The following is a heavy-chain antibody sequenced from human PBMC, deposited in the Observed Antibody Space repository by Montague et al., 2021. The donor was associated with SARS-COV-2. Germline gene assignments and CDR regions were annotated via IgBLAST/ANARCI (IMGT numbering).Heavy chain of an antibody. D-gene: IGHD3-9*01. CDR2: ISYDGSNK. CDR1: GFTFSIYA. J-gene: IGHJ4*02. CDR3: ARDPPYFDSGGFLDY. V-gene: IGHV3-30-3*01. Sequence: SLRLSCAASGFTFSIYALHFFLHSPGHFLSFVSVISYDGSNKYYASSFKGLFTISLDNSKNTLYLQMNSLRAEDTAVYYCARDPPYFDSGGFLDYWGKGNMV.